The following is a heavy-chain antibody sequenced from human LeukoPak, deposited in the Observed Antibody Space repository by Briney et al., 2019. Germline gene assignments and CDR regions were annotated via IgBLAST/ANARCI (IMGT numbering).Heavy chain of an antibody. Sequence: GASVKVSCEASGHSFTSYYVHWVRPAPGQGLEWMGWINPNTGLTYYTQKFQGRVTLTRDTSISTAYMELSGLRSDDTAVNYCARPSPYSLSQALNCLDPWGQGTLITVSS. CDR1: GHSFTSYY. CDR3: ARPSPYSLSQALNCLDP. CDR2: INPNTGLT. J-gene: IGHJ5*02. V-gene: IGHV1-2*02. D-gene: IGHD1-26*01.